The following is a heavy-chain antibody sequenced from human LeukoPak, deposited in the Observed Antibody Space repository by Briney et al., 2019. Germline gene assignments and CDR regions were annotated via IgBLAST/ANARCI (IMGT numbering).Heavy chain of an antibody. CDR1: GGSFSGYY. J-gene: IGHJ6*04. Sequence: KPSESLSLTCAVYGGSFSGYYWSWIRQPPGKGLEWIGEINHSGSTNYNPSLKSRVTISVDTSKNQFSLKLSSVTAADTAVYYCARRYSSFFPALVWGKGTTVTVSS. D-gene: IGHD6-6*01. CDR2: INHSGST. CDR3: ARRYSSFFPALV. V-gene: IGHV4-34*01.